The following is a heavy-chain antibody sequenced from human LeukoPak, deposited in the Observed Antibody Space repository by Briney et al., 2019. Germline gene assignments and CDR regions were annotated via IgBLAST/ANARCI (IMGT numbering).Heavy chain of an antibody. Sequence: SQALSLTCAISVDTFSSNSAGCNSLRQPPSRGLEWLGRTYYISQWFHDYAPSVKGRIIITSDTSNNQFALPLSSVNPDDTAVYYCARALERYYFDSWGQGTLVTVSS. CDR3: ARALERYYFDS. V-gene: IGHV6-1*01. CDR2: TYYISQWFH. D-gene: IGHD1-1*01. J-gene: IGHJ4*02. CDR1: VDTFSSNSAG.